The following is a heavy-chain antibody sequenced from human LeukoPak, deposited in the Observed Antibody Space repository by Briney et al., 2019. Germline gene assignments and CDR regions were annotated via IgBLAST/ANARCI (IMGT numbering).Heavy chain of an antibody. CDR2: ISSSSSYI. CDR3: ARICGGDCYTRGDAFDI. V-gene: IGHV3-21*01. CDR1: GFTVSSNY. Sequence: GGSLRLSCAASGFTVSSNYMSWVRQAPGKGLEWVSSISSSSSYIYYADSVKGRFTISRDNAKNSLYLQMNSLRAEDTAVYYCARICGGDCYTRGDAFDIWGQGTMVTVSS. J-gene: IGHJ3*02. D-gene: IGHD2-21*01.